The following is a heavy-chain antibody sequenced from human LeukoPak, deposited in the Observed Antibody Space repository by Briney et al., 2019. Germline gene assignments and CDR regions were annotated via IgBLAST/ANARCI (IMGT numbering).Heavy chain of an antibody. CDR3: ARVSRAAAGTWSWYFDL. CDR1: GYTFTCYY. V-gene: IGHV1-2*02. CDR2: INPNSGGT. J-gene: IGHJ2*01. Sequence: ASVKVSCKASGYTFTCYYMHWVRQAPGQGLEWMGWINPNSGGTNYAQKFQGRVTMTRDTSISTAYMELSGLRSDDTAVYYCARVSRAAAGTWSWYFDLWGRGTLATVSS. D-gene: IGHD6-13*01.